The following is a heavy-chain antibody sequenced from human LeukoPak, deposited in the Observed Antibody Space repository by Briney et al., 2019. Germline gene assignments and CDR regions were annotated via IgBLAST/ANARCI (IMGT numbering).Heavy chain of an antibody. CDR3: AREALEWSPPDI. J-gene: IGHJ3*02. Sequence: GGSLRLSCAASGFTFSSYSMNWVRQAPGKGLEWVSYISSSSRTIYYADSVKGRFTISRDNSKNTLYLQMNNMRAEDTAVYYCAREALEWSPPDIWGQGTTVTVSS. CDR1: GFTFSSYS. D-gene: IGHD3-3*01. V-gene: IGHV3-48*01. CDR2: ISSSSRTI.